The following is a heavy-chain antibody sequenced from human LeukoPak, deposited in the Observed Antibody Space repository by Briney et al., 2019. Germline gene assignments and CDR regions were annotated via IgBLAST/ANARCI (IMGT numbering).Heavy chain of an antibody. D-gene: IGHD4-11*01. CDR2: IVGSGSTT. J-gene: IGHJ4*02. Sequence: PGGSLRLSCAASGFSFSDYYMSWIRQAPGKGLECVSNIVGSGSTTDYAVSVKGRFTISRDNAKNSLYLQMNSLRAEGTAVYYCVRGNYGFDYWGQGTLVTVSS. V-gene: IGHV3-11*01. CDR1: GFSFSDYY. CDR3: VRGNYGFDY.